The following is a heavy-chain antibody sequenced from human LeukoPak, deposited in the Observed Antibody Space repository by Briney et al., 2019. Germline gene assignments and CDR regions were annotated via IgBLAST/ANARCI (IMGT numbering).Heavy chain of an antibody. J-gene: IGHJ4*02. V-gene: IGHV3-21*01. CDR2: ISSSSSYI. D-gene: IGHD7-27*01. CDR3: ARDLGFDY. CDR1: GDSISSSSYY. Sequence: ETLSLTCTVSGDSISSSSYYWGWVRQAPGKGLEWVSSISSSSSYIYYADSVKGRFTISRDNAKNSLYLQMNSLRAEDTAVYYCARDLGFDYWGQGTLVTVSS.